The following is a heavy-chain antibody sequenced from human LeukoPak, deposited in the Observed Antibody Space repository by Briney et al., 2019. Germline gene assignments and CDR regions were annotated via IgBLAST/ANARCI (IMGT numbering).Heavy chain of an antibody. CDR2: VYYSGST. CDR3: AREGLRYDSIAEGNYFDY. D-gene: IGHD3-22*01. V-gene: IGHV4-30-4*01. Sequence: SETLSLTCTVSGGSISSGDYCWGWIRQPPGKGLEWIGYVYYSGSTYYNPSLKSRVTISVDTSKNQFSLKLSSVTAADTAVYYCAREGLRYDSIAEGNYFDYWGQGTLVTVSS. J-gene: IGHJ4*02. CDR1: GGSISSGDYC.